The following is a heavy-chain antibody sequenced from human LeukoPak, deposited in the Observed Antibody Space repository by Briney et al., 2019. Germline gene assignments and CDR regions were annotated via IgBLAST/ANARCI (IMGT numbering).Heavy chain of an antibody. Sequence: GRSLRLSCAASGFTFDDYAMHWVRQAPGKGLEWVSGISWNSGSIGYADSVKGRFTISRDNAKNSLYLQMNSLRAEDMALYYCAKDKGSSWYPYDAFDIWGQGTIVTVSS. CDR1: GFTFDDYA. CDR3: AKDKGSSWYPYDAFDI. J-gene: IGHJ3*02. CDR2: ISWNSGSI. V-gene: IGHV3-9*03. D-gene: IGHD6-13*01.